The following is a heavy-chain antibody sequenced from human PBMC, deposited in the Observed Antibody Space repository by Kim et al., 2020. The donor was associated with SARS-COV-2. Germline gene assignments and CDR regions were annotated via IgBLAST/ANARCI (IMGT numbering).Heavy chain of an antibody. CDR3: ARGPTHYGSGSYANAFDI. CDR1: GFTVSSNY. Sequence: GGSLRLSCAASGFTVSSNYMSWVRQAPGKGLEWVSVIYSGGSTYYADSVKGRFTISRDNSKNTLYLQMNSLRAEDTAVYYCARGPTHYGSGSYANAFDIWGQGTMVTVSS. V-gene: IGHV3-53*01. D-gene: IGHD3-10*01. J-gene: IGHJ3*02. CDR2: IYSGGST.